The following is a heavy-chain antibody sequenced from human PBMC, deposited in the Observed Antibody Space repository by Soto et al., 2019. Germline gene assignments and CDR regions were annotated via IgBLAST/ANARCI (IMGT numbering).Heavy chain of an antibody. CDR2: ISSSSSSI. CDR1: GFTFSSYA. Sequence: GGSLRLSCASSGFTFSSYAMSWVRQAPEKGLEWVSSISSSSSSIYYADSVKGRFTISRDNAKNSLYLQMNSLRDEDTAVYYCARDQLRYFDRRPYYFDYWGQGTLVTVSS. V-gene: IGHV3-48*02. CDR3: ARDQLRYFDRRPYYFDY. J-gene: IGHJ4*02. D-gene: IGHD3-9*01.